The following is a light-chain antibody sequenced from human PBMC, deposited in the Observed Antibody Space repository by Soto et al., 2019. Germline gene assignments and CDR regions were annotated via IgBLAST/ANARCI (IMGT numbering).Light chain of an antibody. V-gene: IGKV3-15*01. CDR1: QSISDT. CDR2: GAS. J-gene: IGKJ1*01. CDR3: QQSGSSPWT. Sequence: EVVMAQSPATLSVSPVGRATLSCRASQSISDTLAWYQQKPGQAPRLLIHGASTRATGFPARFSGSGSGTDFTLTINRLEPEDFAVYFCQQSGSSPWTFGQGTKVDIK.